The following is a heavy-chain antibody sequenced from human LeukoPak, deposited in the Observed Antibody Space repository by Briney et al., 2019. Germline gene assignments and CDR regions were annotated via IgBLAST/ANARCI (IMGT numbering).Heavy chain of an antibody. J-gene: IGHJ6*02. CDR3: ASGNSPPLYGLDV. D-gene: IGHD4-23*01. V-gene: IGHV4-59*11. Sequence: PSETLSLTCTVSGGSISHHYWNWIRQTPGKGLEWIGYMEYSGNTDYNPSLKSRVTISADTSKNRFSLKVNSVTAADTAVYYCASGNSPPLYGLDVWGHGTTVTVSS. CDR2: MEYSGNT. CDR1: GGSISHHY.